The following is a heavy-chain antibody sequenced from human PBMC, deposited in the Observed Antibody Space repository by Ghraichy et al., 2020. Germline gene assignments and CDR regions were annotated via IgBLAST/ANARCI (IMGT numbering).Heavy chain of an antibody. D-gene: IGHD6-13*01. J-gene: IGHJ5*02. CDR2: IYYSGST. CDR1: GGSISSYY. CDR3: ARRRSSSPGGNWFDP. Sequence: SQTLSLTCTVSGGSISSYYWSWIRQPPGKGLEWIGYIYYSGSTNYNPSLKSRVTISVDTSKNQFSLKLSSVTAADTAVYYCARRRSSSPGGNWFDPWGQGTLVTVSS. V-gene: IGHV4-59*08.